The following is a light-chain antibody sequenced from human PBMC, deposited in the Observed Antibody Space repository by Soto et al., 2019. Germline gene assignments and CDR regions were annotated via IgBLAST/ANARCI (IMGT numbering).Light chain of an antibody. CDR3: HQYGSSQWT. Sequence: EIVLTQSPGTLSLYPGDRATLSCRASQSVRIYFSAWYQKKPGQAPRLLIYGASTRATGMPDRFSSSGSGTDFNLTIRRLEPEDFSMYFCHQYGSSQWTFGQGTKVE. J-gene: IGKJ1*01. CDR2: GAS. CDR1: QSVRIYF. V-gene: IGKV3-20*01.